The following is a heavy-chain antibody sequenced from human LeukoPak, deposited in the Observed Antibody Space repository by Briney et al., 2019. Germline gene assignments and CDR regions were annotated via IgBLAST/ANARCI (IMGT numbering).Heavy chain of an antibody. CDR1: GFTFSNAW. V-gene: IGHV3-15*01. CDR2: NKSKTDGGTT. J-gene: IGHJ4*02. D-gene: IGHD2-21*02. CDR3: TTDRRYCGGDCYLFDY. Sequence: GSLRLSCAASGFTFSNAWMSWVRQAPGKGLEWVGRNKSKTDGGTTDYAAPVKGRFTISRDDSKNTLYLQMNSLKTEDTAVYYCTTDRRYCGGDCYLFDYWGQGTLVTVSS.